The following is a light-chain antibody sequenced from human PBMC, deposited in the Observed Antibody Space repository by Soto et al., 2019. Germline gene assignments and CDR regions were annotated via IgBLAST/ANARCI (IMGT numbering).Light chain of an antibody. CDR3: MQGLETPYT. V-gene: IGKV2-28*01. Sequence: DIVMTQSPLSLPVTPGEPASISCRSSQSPLHSNGYNFFDWYVQKPGQSPQLLIYLGSNRASGVPDRFSGSGSGTDFTLKISRVEAEDAGVYYCMQGLETPYTFGQRTKLEIK. CDR1: QSPLHSNGYNF. CDR2: LGS. J-gene: IGKJ2*01.